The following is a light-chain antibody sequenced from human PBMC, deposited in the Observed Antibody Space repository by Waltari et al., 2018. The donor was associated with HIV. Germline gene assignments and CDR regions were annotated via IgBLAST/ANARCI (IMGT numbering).Light chain of an antibody. J-gene: IGKJ2*01. CDR1: QAISDS. V-gene: IGKV1-NL1*01. CDR3: QQYYTLPYT. Sequence: DIQMAQSPSSLSASVGDRVTVTCRASQAISDSLAWYQQKPGQAPKLLLSGASTLESGTDYTLTISSLQPEDSATYHCQQYYTLPYTFGQGTKLEIK. CDR2: GAS.